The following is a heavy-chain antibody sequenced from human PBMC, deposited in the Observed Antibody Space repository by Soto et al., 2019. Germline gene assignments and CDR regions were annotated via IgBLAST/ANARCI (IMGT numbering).Heavy chain of an antibody. CDR1: GGSVSSGSYY. J-gene: IGHJ4*02. CDR3: AREMAPTLGYFDY. CDR2: IYYSGST. V-gene: IGHV4-61*01. Sequence: QVQLQESGPGLVKPSETLSLTCTVSGGSVSSGSYYWSWIRQPPGKGLEWIGYIYYSGSTNYNPYLKSRVTISVDTSKNQFSLKLSSVTAADTAVYYCAREMAPTLGYFDYWGQGTLVTVSS. D-gene: IGHD5-12*01.